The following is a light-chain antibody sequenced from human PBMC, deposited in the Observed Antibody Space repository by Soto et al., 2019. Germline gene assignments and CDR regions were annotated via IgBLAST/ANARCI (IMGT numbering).Light chain of an antibody. CDR3: CSYAGSYSYV. J-gene: IGLJ1*01. CDR2: DVS. CDR1: SSDVGGYNY. V-gene: IGLV2-11*01. Sequence: QSVLTHPRSVSGSPGQSVTISCTGTSSDVGGYNYVSWYQQHPGKAPKLMIYDVSKRPSGVLDRFSGSKSGNTASLTISGLQAEDEADYYCCSYAGSYSYVFGTGTKLTVL.